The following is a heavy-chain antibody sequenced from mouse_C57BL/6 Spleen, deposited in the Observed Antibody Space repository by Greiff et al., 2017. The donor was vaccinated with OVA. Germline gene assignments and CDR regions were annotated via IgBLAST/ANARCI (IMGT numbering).Heavy chain of an antibody. CDR2: FHPYNDDT. Sequence: QVHVKQSGAELVKPGASVKMSCKASGYTFTTYPIEWMKQNRGKSLEWIGNFHPYNDDTKYNEKFKGKATLTVEKSSSTVYLELSRLTSDDSAVYYCARKELDSSGYAWFAYWGQGTLVTVSA. CDR1: GYTFTTYP. D-gene: IGHD3-2*02. J-gene: IGHJ3*01. CDR3: ARKELDSSGYAWFAY. V-gene: IGHV1-47*01.